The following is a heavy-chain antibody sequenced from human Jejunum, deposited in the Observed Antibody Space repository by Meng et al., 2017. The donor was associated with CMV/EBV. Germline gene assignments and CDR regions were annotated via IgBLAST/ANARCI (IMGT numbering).Heavy chain of an antibody. Sequence: LSSFGMHWGRLAPGKGLEWVAFIRWDKSFTYYADSVKDRFTISRDNSKNMLYLEMNSLRVEDTGVYHCVKGRLEGLWFGLEWFDPWGQGTLVTVSS. V-gene: IGHV3-30*02. CDR1: LSSFG. J-gene: IGHJ5*02. CDR2: IRWDKSFT. CDR3: VKGRLEGLWFGLEWFDP. D-gene: IGHD3-10*01.